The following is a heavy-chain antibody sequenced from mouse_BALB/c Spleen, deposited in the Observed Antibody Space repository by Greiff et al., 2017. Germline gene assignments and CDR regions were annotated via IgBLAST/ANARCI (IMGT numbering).Heavy chain of an antibody. CDR3: ASSTMITRVYAMDY. Sequence: EVQLQQSGAELVKPGASVKLSCTASGFNIKDTYMHWVKQRPEQGLEWIGRIDPANGNTKYDPKFQGKATITADTSSNTAYLQLSSLTSEDTAVYYCASSTMITRVYAMDYWGQGTSVTVSS. CDR1: GFNIKDTY. D-gene: IGHD2-4*01. CDR2: IDPANGNT. J-gene: IGHJ4*01. V-gene: IGHV14-3*02.